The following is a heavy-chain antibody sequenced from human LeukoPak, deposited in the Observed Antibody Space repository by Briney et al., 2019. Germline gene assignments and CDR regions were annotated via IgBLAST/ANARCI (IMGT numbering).Heavy chain of an antibody. J-gene: IGHJ3*02. CDR2: IKQDGSEK. V-gene: IGHV3-7*01. CDR3: ARGSLGETLDI. D-gene: IGHD3-16*01. Sequence: PGGSLRLSCAASGFTFSSYWMSWVRQAPGKGLEWVANIKQDGSEKYYVDSVKGRFTIPRDNAKNSLYLQMNSLRAEDTAVYYCARGSLGETLDIWGQGTMVTVSS. CDR1: GFTFSSYW.